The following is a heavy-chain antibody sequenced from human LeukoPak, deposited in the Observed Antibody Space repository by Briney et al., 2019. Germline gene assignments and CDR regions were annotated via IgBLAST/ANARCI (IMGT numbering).Heavy chain of an antibody. CDR1: GFTFDDYA. D-gene: IGHD3-16*01. CDR2: IGWNIGSI. CDR3: AKMGGKNDFDY. V-gene: IGHV3-9*01. Sequence: GRSLRLSCAASGFTFDDYAMHWVRQAPGKGLEWVAGIGWNIGSIGYADSVKGRFTISRDNSKNTLYLQMNSLRAEDTAVYYCAKMGGKNDFDYWGQGTLVTVSS. J-gene: IGHJ4*02.